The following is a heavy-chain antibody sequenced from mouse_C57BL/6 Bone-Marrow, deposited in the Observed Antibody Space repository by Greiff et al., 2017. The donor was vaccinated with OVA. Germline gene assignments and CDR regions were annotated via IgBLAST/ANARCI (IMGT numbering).Heavy chain of an antibody. CDR1: GYTFTSYW. D-gene: IGHD1-1*01. CDR2: IYPGSGSP. Sequence: QVQLQQPGAELVKPGASVKMSCKASGYTFTSYWITWVKQRPGQGLEWIGDIYPGSGSPNYNEKFKSKATLTVDTSSSTAYMQLSSLTSEDSAVYYCARRTTVVARGYFDVWGTGTTVTVSS. J-gene: IGHJ1*03. V-gene: IGHV1-55*01. CDR3: ARRTTVVARGYFDV.